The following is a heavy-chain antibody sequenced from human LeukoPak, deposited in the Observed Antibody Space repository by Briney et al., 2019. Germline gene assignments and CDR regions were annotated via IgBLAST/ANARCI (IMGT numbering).Heavy chain of an antibody. J-gene: IGHJ5*02. CDR2: IYSGGST. Sequence: GGSLRLSCAASGFTVSSNYMSWVRQAPGKGLEWVSVIYSGGSTYYADSVKGRFTISRGNSKNTLYLQMNSLRAEDTAVYYCARVPLDILTGYYLDPWGQGTLVTVSS. CDR3: ARVPLDILTGYYLDP. CDR1: GFTVSSNY. D-gene: IGHD3-9*01. V-gene: IGHV3-53*01.